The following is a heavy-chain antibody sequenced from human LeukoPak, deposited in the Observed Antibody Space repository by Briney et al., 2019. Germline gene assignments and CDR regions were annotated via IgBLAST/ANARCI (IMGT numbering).Heavy chain of an antibody. CDR1: GYSISSGYY. J-gene: IGHJ4*02. CDR2: IYHSGST. V-gene: IGHV4-38-2*02. CDR3: AGARFLYYYGSGSWDY. Sequence: SETLSLTCTVSGYSISSGYYWGWIRQPPGKGLEWIGSIYHSGSTNYNPSLKSRVTISVDTSKNQFSLKLSSVTAADTAVYYCAGARFLYYYGSGSWDYWGQGTLVTVSS. D-gene: IGHD3-10*01.